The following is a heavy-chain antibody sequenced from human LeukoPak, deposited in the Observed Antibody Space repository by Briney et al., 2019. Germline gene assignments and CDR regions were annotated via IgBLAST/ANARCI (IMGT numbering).Heavy chain of an antibody. CDR1: GFTFSRYW. D-gene: IGHD3-22*01. V-gene: IGHV3-7*01. Sequence: GGSLRLSCAASGFTFSRYWMTWVRQAPGKGLEWVANIKGDGSEKNYVDSMKGRFTISRDNAKNTLYLQMNSLRAEDTAVYYCARYYYNDNGYSEDAFDIWGQGTMVTVSS. CDR3: ARYYYNDNGYSEDAFDI. CDR2: IKGDGSEK. J-gene: IGHJ3*02.